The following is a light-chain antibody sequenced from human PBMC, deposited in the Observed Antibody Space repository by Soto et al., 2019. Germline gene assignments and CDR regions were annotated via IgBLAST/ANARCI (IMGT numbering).Light chain of an antibody. CDR3: GSYTSSSTPLYV. CDR1: SSDVGGYNY. J-gene: IGLJ1*01. CDR2: DVS. Sequence: QSALTQPASVSGSPGQSITISCTGTSSDVGGYNYVSWYQQHPGKAPKLMIYDVSNRPSGVSNRFSGSKSGNTASLTISGPQAEDEADYYCGSYTSSSTPLYVFGTGTKLTVL. V-gene: IGLV2-14*01.